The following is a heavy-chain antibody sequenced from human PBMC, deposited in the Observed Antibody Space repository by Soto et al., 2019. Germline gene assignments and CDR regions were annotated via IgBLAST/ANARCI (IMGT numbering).Heavy chain of an antibody. CDR3: AGAGRFPRSWFDP. D-gene: IGHD3-10*01. J-gene: IGHJ5*02. V-gene: IGHV4-34*01. CDR2: VNHSGEA. Sequence: SETLSLTCGVYGGSFRNYYWIWVRQPPGKGLEWIGEVNHSGEATYNPSLQSRVSISLDTSNNHFSLKMTSVTAADTAIYFCAGAGRFPRSWFDPWGQGTQVTVSS. CDR1: GGSFRNYY.